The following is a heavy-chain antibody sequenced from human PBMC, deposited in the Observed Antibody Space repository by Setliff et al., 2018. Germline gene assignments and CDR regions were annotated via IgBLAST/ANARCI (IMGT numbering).Heavy chain of an antibody. J-gene: IGHJ3*01. D-gene: IGHD3-22*01. CDR1: GFTFSDHY. CDR2: SRDKGNSYTT. Sequence: PGGSLRLSCAVSGFTFSDHYMDWVRQVPGKGLEWVGRSRDKGNSYTTEYAASVKGRFTISRDDSKSIAYLQMNSLKTEDTAEYYCTRGYYYDSSGYSDSHPDAIDVWGQGTMVTVS. CDR3: TRGYYYDSSGYSDSHPDAIDV. V-gene: IGHV3-72*01.